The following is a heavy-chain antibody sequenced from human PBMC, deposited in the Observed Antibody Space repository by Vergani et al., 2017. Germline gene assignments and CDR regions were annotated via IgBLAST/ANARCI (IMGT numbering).Heavy chain of an antibody. D-gene: IGHD3-22*01. CDR1: GFTFSACP. J-gene: IGHJ4*02. V-gene: IGHV3-23*01. CDR3: ARLSYDTTPYLQGGYDC. CDR2: ISARYPST. Sequence: EVQLLQSGGGVIQPGGSVRLSCAASGFTFSACPMTWVRQAPGKGLGWVSAISARYPSTYYADSVKGRVTISRDNSKNMLYLQMNSLRAEDTAVYYCARLSYDTTPYLQGGYDCWVQGTLVSVSS.